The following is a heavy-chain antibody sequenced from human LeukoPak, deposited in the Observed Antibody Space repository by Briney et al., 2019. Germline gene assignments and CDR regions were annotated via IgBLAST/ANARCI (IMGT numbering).Heavy chain of an antibody. CDR2: IRSKANSYAT. CDR3: TRRNRDSSGYGVYYYGMDV. CDR1: GFTFSGSA. D-gene: IGHD3-22*01. J-gene: IGHJ6*02. V-gene: IGHV3-73*01. Sequence: GGSLKLSCAASGFTFSGSAMHWVRQASGKGLEWVGRIRSKANSYATAYAASVKGRFNISRDDSKNTAYLQMNSLKTEDTAVYYCTRRNRDSSGYGVYYYGMDVWGQGTTVTVSS.